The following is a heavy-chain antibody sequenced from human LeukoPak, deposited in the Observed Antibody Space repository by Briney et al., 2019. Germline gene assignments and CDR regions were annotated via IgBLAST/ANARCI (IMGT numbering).Heavy chain of an antibody. Sequence: PGRSLRLSCAASGFTFSSYAMHWVRQAPGKGLEWVAVISYDGSNKYYADSVKGRFTISRDNSKNTLYLQMNSLRADDTAVYYCAKKRSSGGATQFDYWGQGTLVTVSS. D-gene: IGHD2-15*01. V-gene: IGHV3-30-3*02. CDR2: ISYDGSNK. CDR3: AKKRSSGGATQFDY. J-gene: IGHJ4*02. CDR1: GFTFSSYA.